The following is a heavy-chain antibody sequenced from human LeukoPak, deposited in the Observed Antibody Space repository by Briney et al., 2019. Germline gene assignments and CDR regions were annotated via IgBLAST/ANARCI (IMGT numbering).Heavy chain of an antibody. CDR1: GYTFTSYG. Sequence: ASVKVSRKASGYTFTSYGISWVRQAPGQGLEWMGWISAYNGNTNYAQKLQGRVTMTTDTSTSTAYMELRSLRSDDTAVYYCASRSGSYGGYYFDYWGQGTLVTVSS. D-gene: IGHD3-10*01. J-gene: IGHJ4*02. V-gene: IGHV1-18*01. CDR3: ASRSGSYGGYYFDY. CDR2: ISAYNGNT.